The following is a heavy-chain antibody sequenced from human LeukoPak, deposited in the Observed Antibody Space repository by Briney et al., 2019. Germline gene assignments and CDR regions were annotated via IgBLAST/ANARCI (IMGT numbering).Heavy chain of an antibody. CDR1: GGSISSYY. J-gene: IGHJ6*02. D-gene: IGHD3-10*01. V-gene: IGHV4-59*01. CDR2: IYYSGST. CDR3: ARDGITMVRGVIYYYGMDV. Sequence: SETLSLTCTVSGGSISSYYWSWIRQPPGKGLEWIGYIYYSGSTNYNPSLKSRVTISVDTSKNQFSLKLSSVTAADTAVYYCARDGITMVRGVIYYYGMDVWGQGATVTVSS.